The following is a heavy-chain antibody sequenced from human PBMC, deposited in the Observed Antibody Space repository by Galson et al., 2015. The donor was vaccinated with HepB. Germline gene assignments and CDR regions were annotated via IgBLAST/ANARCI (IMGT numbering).Heavy chain of an antibody. Sequence: SLRLSCAASGFTFTRYAMTWVRLAPGKGLEWVSSISSSSSYIYYADSVKGRFTISRDNAKNSLYLQMNSLRAEDTAVYYCARGSAVVVGYFDYWGQGTLVTVSS. CDR1: GFTFTRYA. CDR2: ISSSSSYI. D-gene: IGHD2-15*01. V-gene: IGHV3-21*01. J-gene: IGHJ4*02. CDR3: ARGSAVVVGYFDY.